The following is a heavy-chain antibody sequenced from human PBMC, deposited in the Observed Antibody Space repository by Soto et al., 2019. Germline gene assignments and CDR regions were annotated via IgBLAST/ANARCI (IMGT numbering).Heavy chain of an antibody. CDR2: IWFDGSKS. V-gene: IGHV3-33*01. J-gene: IGHJ6*02. D-gene: IGHD1-1*01. CDR1: SFTFKTHG. Sequence: GGSLRLSCAASSFTFKTHGMHWVRQAPGKGLEWLAVIWFDGSKSDYTDSVKGRFTISRDNSKNTLYLYIYTLRVEDTATNFCARENGVWNDGNFYGIDLWGQGTTVTVSS. CDR3: ARENGVWNDGNFYGIDL.